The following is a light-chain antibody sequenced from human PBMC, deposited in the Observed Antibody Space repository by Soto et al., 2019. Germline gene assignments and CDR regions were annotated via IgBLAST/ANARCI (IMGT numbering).Light chain of an antibody. Sequence: QSALTQPASVSGSPGQSITISCTGTSSDVGGYNYVSWYQQHPGKAPKLMIYDVSNWPSGVSNRFSGSKSGNTASLTISGLQAEDEADYYCSSYTRSSTLEVFGTGTKLTVL. V-gene: IGLV2-14*01. CDR2: DVS. CDR1: SSDVGGYNY. CDR3: SSYTRSSTLEV. J-gene: IGLJ1*01.